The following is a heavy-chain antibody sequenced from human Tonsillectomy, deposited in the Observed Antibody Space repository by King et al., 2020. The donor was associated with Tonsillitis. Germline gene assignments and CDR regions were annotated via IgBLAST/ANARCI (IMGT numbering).Heavy chain of an antibody. Sequence: VQLVESGGGVVQPGRSLRLSCAASGFTFSSYGMHWVRQAPGKGLEWGAVISYVGSNKYYADSVKGRFTISRENSKNTLYLQMNSLRAEDTAVYYCAKDPTTVTYYYYYMDVWGKGTTVTVSS. CDR2: ISYVGSNK. J-gene: IGHJ6*03. CDR3: AKDPTTVTYYYYYMDV. V-gene: IGHV3-30*18. D-gene: IGHD4-11*01. CDR1: GFTFSSYG.